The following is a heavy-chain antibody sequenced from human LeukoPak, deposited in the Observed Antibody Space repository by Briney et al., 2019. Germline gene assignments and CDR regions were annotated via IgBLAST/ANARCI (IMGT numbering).Heavy chain of an antibody. J-gene: IGHJ6*03. CDR1: GFTFSSYA. CDR2: ISGSGGST. V-gene: IGHV3-23*01. D-gene: IGHD4-17*01. Sequence: GGSLRLSCAASGFTFSSYAMSWVRQAPGKGLEWVSAISGSGGSTYYADSVKGRFTISRDNSKNTLYLQMNSLRAEDTAVYYCATYGDYAYYYYYYMDVWGKGTTVTISS. CDR3: ATYGDYAYYYYYYMDV.